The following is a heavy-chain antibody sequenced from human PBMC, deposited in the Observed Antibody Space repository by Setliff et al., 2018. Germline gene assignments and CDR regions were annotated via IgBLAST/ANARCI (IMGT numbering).Heavy chain of an antibody. V-gene: IGHV4-34*10. CDR1: GESFSGHY. Sequence: PSETLSLTCAVYGESFSGHYWNWIRQPPGKGLEWIGEINDSGRSNYNPSLKSRLTMSVDTYKKQFSLTLTSVTAADTAVYYCGLWTGYRGYYYYMDVWGKGTTVTVSS. CDR3: GLWTGYRGYYYYMDV. CDR2: INDSGRS. D-gene: IGHD3-3*01. J-gene: IGHJ6*03.